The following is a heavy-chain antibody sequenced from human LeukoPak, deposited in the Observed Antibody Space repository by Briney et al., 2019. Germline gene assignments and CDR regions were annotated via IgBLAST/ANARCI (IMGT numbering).Heavy chain of an antibody. CDR3: ARIGSGNYYGMDV. CDR2: ISAYNGNT. D-gene: IGHD6-19*01. V-gene: IGHV1-18*01. CDR1: GYTFTSYG. J-gene: IGHJ6*02. Sequence: GASVKVSCKASGYTFTSYGISWVRQAPGQGLEWMGWISAYNGNTNYAQKLQGRVTMTTDTSTSTAYMEPRSLRSNDTAVYYCARIGSGNYYGMDVWGQGTTVTVSS.